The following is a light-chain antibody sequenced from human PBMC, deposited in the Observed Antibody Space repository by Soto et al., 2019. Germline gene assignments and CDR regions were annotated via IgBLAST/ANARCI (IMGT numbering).Light chain of an antibody. V-gene: IGKV4-1*01. J-gene: IGKJ4*01. Sequence: DIVLTQIPDSLTLSLGETATIKCKSSQRLLYRSTNNNYLAWYQQKPGQSPKVIMYWASTRASGVPDRFSGSGSGTDFTLTIRNLQPEDVAVYYCHQYYTPQITFGGGTKV. CDR3: HQYYTPQIT. CDR2: WAS. CDR1: QRLLYRSTNNNY.